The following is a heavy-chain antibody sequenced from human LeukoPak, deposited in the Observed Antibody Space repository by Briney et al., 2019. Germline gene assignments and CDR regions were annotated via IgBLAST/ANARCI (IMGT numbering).Heavy chain of an antibody. CDR2: IIPILGIA. CDR3: ASGVWMATLMGY. Sequence: PVKVSCKASGGTSSSYAISWVRQAPGQGLEWMGRIIPILGIANYAQKFQGRVTITADKSTSTAYMELSSLRSEDTAVYYCASGVWMATLMGYWGQGTLVTVSS. J-gene: IGHJ4*02. V-gene: IGHV1-69*04. D-gene: IGHD5-24*01. CDR1: GGTSSSYA.